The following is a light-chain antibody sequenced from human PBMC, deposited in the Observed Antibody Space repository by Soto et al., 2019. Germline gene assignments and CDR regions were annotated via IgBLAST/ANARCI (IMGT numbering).Light chain of an antibody. J-gene: IGKJ4*01. Sequence: AIQMTQSPSSLSASVGDRVTITCRASQGIGNDLAWYQQKPGKAPKLLIYAASTLQSGVPSRFRGNGSGSDFTLTISSLQAGDLASYYFLQDFHFPLSFGGGTQVEIK. CDR2: AAS. CDR1: QGIGND. V-gene: IGKV1-6*02. CDR3: LQDFHFPLS.